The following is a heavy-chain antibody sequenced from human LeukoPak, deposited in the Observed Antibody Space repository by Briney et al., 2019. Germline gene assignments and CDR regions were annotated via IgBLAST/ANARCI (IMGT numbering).Heavy chain of an antibody. D-gene: IGHD3-16*01. CDR3: AKGVALDY. CDR1: GFTFSSYG. J-gene: IGHJ4*02. CDR2: ISYDGSNK. Sequence: GGSLRLSCAASGFTFSSYGMHWVRKAPGKGLEWVAVISYDGSNKYYADSVKGRFTISRDNSKNTLYLQMNSLRAEDTAVYYCAKGVALDYWGQGTLVTVSS. V-gene: IGHV3-30*18.